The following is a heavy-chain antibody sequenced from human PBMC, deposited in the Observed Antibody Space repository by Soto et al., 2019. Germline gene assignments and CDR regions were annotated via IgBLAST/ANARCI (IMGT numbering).Heavy chain of an antibody. CDR1: GFTFSSYA. CDR3: AKCWSASSHRYFDL. J-gene: IGHJ2*01. V-gene: IGHV3-23*01. D-gene: IGHD3-3*01. CDR2: ISGSGGSP. Sequence: EVQLLESGGGLVQPGGSLRLSCAASGFTFSSYAMSWVRQAPGKGLEWVSAISGSGGSPYYADSVTGRFTISRDNSKNTLYLQMNSLRAEDTAVYYCAKCWSASSHRYFDLWGRGTLVTVSS.